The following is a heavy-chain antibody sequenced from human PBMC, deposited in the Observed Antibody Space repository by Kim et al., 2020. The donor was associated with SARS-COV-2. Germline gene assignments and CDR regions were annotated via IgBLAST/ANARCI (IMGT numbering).Heavy chain of an antibody. D-gene: IGHD5-12*01. Sequence: GGSLRLSCAASGFTVSSYDMSWVRQAPGKGLEWVSVIYSGGSTYYADSVKGRFTITRDNSKNTLYLQMNSLRAEDKAVYYCSREDIGRGGYNDGFDYWGQGTLVTVSS. J-gene: IGHJ4*02. V-gene: IGHV3-53*01. CDR3: SREDIGRGGYNDGFDY. CDR1: GFTVSSYD. CDR2: IYSGGST.